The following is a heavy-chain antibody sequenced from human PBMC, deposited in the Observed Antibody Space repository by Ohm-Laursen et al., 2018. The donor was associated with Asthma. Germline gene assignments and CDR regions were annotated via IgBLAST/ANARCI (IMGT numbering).Heavy chain of an antibody. CDR2: ISSDGSNQ. J-gene: IGHJ6*02. Sequence: SLRLSCSASGFTFSSYGMHWVRQAPGKGLEWVAVISSDGSNQYYGDSVKGRFTISRDNSKKMVYLQMNSLRAEDTAVYYCAREWGGMDVWGPGTTVTVSS. D-gene: IGHD1-26*01. V-gene: IGHV3-30*03. CDR3: AREWGGMDV. CDR1: GFTFSSYG.